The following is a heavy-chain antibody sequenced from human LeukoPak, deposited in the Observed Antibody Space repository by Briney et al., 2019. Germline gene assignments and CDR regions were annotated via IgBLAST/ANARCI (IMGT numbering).Heavy chain of an antibody. Sequence: ASVKVSCKASGGIFSSYAISWVRQAPGQGLEWMGGIIPIFGTANYAQKFQGRVTITADESTSTAYMELSSLRSEDTAVYYCARALGAPDQLLGTHYYGMDVWGKGTTVTVSS. CDR1: GGIFSSYA. D-gene: IGHD2-2*01. J-gene: IGHJ6*04. CDR2: IIPIFGTA. CDR3: ARALGAPDQLLGTHYYGMDV. V-gene: IGHV1-69*01.